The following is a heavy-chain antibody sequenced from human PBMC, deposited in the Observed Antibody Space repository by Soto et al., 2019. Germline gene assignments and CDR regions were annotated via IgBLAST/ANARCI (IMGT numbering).Heavy chain of an antibody. J-gene: IGHJ4*02. V-gene: IGHV1-46*03. CDR3: ARGRQAASGTAYFDY. CDR1: GYTFISYF. D-gene: IGHD6-13*01. CDR2: IDPNGGST. Sequence: GASVKVSCKASGYTFISYFIHWVRQAPGQGLEWVGIIDPNGGSTNYPQNFQGRVTMTSDTSTNTVYMELSSLRSEDTAVYYCARGRQAASGTAYFDYWGQGTLVTVSS.